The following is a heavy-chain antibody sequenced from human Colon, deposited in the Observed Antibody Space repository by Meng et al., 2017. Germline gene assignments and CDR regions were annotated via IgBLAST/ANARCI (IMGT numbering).Heavy chain of an antibody. J-gene: IGHJ4*02. Sequence: HVKLQGSGPRLVRPAETLSLTCTLSGGSVSSPSYYCSWIRQTPGKGLEWIGYVYYTGSANYNPSLQSRVTISVDTSKNHFSLNLTSVTAADTAVYYCARGRGSYSSIDFWGQGTLVTVSS. CDR1: GGSVSSPSYY. V-gene: IGHV4-61*03. CDR3: ARGRGSYSSIDF. CDR2: VYYTGSA. D-gene: IGHD1-26*01.